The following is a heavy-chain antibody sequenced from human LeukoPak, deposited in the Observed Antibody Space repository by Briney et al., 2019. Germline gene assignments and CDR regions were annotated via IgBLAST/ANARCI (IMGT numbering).Heavy chain of an antibody. Sequence: PGGSLRLSCVASGFDFSSYAMTWVRQAPGRGLEWVSTIGAYAARTYYADSVKGRFTTSRENSKSTLSLQMNSLRAEDTALYYCAKVRSYSWDAFDIWGQGTMVTVSS. J-gene: IGHJ3*02. CDR3: AKVRSYSWDAFDI. D-gene: IGHD1-20*01. CDR2: IGAYAART. V-gene: IGHV3-23*01. CDR1: GFDFSSYA.